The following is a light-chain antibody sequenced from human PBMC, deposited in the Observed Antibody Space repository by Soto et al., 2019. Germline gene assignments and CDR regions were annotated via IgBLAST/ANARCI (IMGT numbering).Light chain of an antibody. Sequence: EVVLSQSPGILSLSPGERATLSCRASQSLSSKYLAWYQQKPGQAPRPLIYDTSNRATGVPDRFSGSGSGTDFTLTISRLEPEDFAVYYCQQYGSSPWTFGQGTKVEIK. CDR3: QQYGSSPWT. CDR1: QSLSSKY. V-gene: IGKV3-20*01. J-gene: IGKJ1*01. CDR2: DTS.